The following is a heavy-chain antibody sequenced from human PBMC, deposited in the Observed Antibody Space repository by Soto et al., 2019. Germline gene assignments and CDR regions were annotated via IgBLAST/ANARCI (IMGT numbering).Heavy chain of an antibody. CDR3: AKVPAATPLYYGMDV. J-gene: IGHJ6*02. V-gene: IGHV3-30*04. CDR2: ISYDGSNK. D-gene: IGHD2-15*01. CDR1: GFTFSDYP. Sequence: PEGSLRLSCAASGFTFSDYPMHWVRQAPGKGLEWVAVISYDGSNKYYADSVKGRFTISRDNSKNTLYLQMNSLRAEDTAVYYCAKVPAATPLYYGMDVWGQGTTVTVSS.